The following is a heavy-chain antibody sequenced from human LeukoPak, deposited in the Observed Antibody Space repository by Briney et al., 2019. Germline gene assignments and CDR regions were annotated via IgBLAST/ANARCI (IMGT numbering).Heavy chain of an antibody. CDR3: ARGLYSYYYGSGSPRPF. D-gene: IGHD3-10*01. CDR2: IIPILGIA. J-gene: IGHJ4*02. V-gene: IGHV1-69*04. Sequence: SVKVSCKASGGTFSSYAISWVRQAPGQGLEWMGRIIPILGIANYAQKFQGRVTITADKSTSTAYMELSSLRSEDTAVYYCARGLYSYYYGSGSPRPFWGQGTLVTVSS. CDR1: GGTFSSYA.